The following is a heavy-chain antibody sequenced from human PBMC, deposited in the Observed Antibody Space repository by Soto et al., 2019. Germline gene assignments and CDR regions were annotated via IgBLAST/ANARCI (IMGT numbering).Heavy chain of an antibody. CDR2: LIPIFGTA. V-gene: IGHV1-69*06. CDR3: AKDYYDSSGYYRGHWFDP. Sequence: QVQLVQSGAAVKQPGSSVKVSCKASGGTFRSYAISWVRQAPGHGLEWMGGLIPIFGTANYAQKFQGRVTITADKSTSTAYMELSSLRSEDTAVYYCAKDYYDSSGYYRGHWFDPWGQGTLVTVSS. D-gene: IGHD3-22*01. J-gene: IGHJ5*02. CDR1: GGTFRSYA.